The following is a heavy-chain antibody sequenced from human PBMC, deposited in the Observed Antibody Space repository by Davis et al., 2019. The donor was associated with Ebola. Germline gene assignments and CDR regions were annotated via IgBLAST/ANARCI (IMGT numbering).Heavy chain of an antibody. Sequence: GESLKISCAASAFTFRSYEMNWVRQAPGKGLEWVSYISSSGSTIYYADSVKGRFTISRDNAKNSLYLQMNSLRAEDTAVYYCARTYGDYGRYWFDPWGQGTLVTVSS. D-gene: IGHD4-17*01. J-gene: IGHJ5*02. CDR3: ARTYGDYGRYWFDP. CDR2: ISSSGSTI. CDR1: AFTFRSYE. V-gene: IGHV3-48*03.